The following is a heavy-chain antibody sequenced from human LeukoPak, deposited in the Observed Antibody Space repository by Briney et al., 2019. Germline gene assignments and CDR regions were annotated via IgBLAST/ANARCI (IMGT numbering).Heavy chain of an antibody. CDR1: GFDFGAYE. V-gene: IGHV3-48*03. CDR3: TTLGYHLDS. J-gene: IGHJ4*02. Sequence: GGSLRLSCAASGFDFGAYEMNWVRQAPGKGLEWVAYFAGSDTTTSYADSVKGRFTISRDNARNSLYLQMNSLRAEDTALYYCTTLGYHLDSWGQGTLVTVSS. D-gene: IGHD3-22*01. CDR2: FAGSDTTT.